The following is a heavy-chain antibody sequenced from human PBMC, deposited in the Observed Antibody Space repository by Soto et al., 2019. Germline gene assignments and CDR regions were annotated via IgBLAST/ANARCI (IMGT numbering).Heavy chain of an antibody. CDR3: AKDPYTIFGGIGVRDV. Sequence: GGSLRLSCAASGFTFSSYAMSWVRQAPGKGLEWVSAISGSGGSTYYADSVKGRFTISRDNSKNTLYLQMNSLRAEDTAVYYCAKDPYTIFGGIGVRDVWGQGTTVTVSS. V-gene: IGHV3-23*01. CDR2: ISGSGGST. J-gene: IGHJ6*02. CDR1: GFTFSSYA. D-gene: IGHD3-3*01.